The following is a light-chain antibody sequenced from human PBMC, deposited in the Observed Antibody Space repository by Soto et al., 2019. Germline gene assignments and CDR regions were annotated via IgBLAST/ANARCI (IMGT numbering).Light chain of an antibody. J-gene: IGKJ1*01. CDR3: QEYNNYWT. CDR1: QTISRW. CDR2: TAS. V-gene: IGKV1-5*01. Sequence: DIQMTQSPSTLSASAGDTVTITCRASQTISRWLAWYQQKPGKAPRLLIYTASTLESGVPSRFSASGSGTEFTLTISSLLPDDFATYYCQEYNNYWTFGQGTKGDIK.